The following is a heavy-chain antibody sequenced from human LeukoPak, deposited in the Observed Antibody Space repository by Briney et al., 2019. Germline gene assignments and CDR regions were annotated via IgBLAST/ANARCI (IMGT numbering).Heavy chain of an antibody. V-gene: IGHV3-21*01. CDR2: ISISNVYI. CDR1: GFTFRNIA. Sequence: GGSLRPSCEPPGFTFRNIAMHWVRQAPGKGLGWASSISISNVYIYHADSLQGRFTVSRDNAESSLYLQMNSLRADDTAVYYCARAASSGYYGGAFDIWGQGTMVTVSS. CDR3: ARAASSGYYGGAFDI. D-gene: IGHD3-22*01. J-gene: IGHJ3*02.